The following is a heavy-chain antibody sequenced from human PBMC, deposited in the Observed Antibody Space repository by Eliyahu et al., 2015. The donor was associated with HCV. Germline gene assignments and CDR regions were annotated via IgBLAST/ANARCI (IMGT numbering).Heavy chain of an antibody. J-gene: IGHJ6*03. CDR2: ISSSSSYI. CDR3: ARWGRIAAAPSLGSGSRVLYYYMDV. D-gene: IGHD6-25*01. V-gene: IGHV3-21*01. Sequence: EVQLVESGGGLVKPGGSLRLSCAASGFTXSSYSXNWVRXAPGKGLEWVSXISSSSSYIYYADSVKGRFTISRDNAKNSLYLQMNSLRAEDTAVYYCARWGRIAAAPSLGSGSRVLYYYMDVWGKGTTVTVSS. CDR1: GFTXSSYS.